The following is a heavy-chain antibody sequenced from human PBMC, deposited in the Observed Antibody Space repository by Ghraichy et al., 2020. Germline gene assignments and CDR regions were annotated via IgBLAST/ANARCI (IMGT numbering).Heavy chain of an antibody. D-gene: IGHD4-11*01. Sequence: GGSLRLSCAASASAFTFSSYAMNWIRQATGKGLEWVVVVSFHGSTIHYADSVRGRFTISRDNSKNTLYLQMNNLRAEDTGLYYCAREEYSYSVGAFEMWGQGTLVTVSS. J-gene: IGHJ3*02. V-gene: IGHV3-30-3*01. CDR2: VSFHGSTI. CDR3: AREEYSYSVGAFEM. CDR1: AFTFSSYA.